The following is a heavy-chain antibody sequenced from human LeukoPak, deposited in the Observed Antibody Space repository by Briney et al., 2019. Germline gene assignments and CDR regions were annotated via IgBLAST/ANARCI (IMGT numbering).Heavy chain of an antibody. J-gene: IGHJ4*02. D-gene: IGHD3-9*01. CDR3: AKDRKMLLRYFDCFDY. V-gene: IGHV3-23*01. CDR2: ISGSGGST. Sequence: PGGSLRLSCAASGFTFSSYAMNWVRQAPGKGLEWVSTISGSGGSTDYADSVKGRFTISRDNSKNTLYLQMNSLRAEDTAVYYCAKDRKMLLRYFDCFDYWGQETLVTVSS. CDR1: GFTFSSYA.